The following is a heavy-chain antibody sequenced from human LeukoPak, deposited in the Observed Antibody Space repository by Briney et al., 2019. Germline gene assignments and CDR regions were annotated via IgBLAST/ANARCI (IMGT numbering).Heavy chain of an antibody. V-gene: IGHV4-39*01. CDR3: ARTRYYYNSRSYGAPYYFDY. J-gene: IGHJ4*02. Sequence: SETLSLTCTVSGGSISSSSYYWGWIRQPPGKGLEWIGSIYYSGSTYYNPSLKSRVTISVDTSKNQFSLKLSSVTAADTAVYYCARTRYYYNSRSYGAPYYFDYWGQGTWSPSPQ. CDR2: IYYSGST. CDR1: GGSISSSSYY. D-gene: IGHD3-10*01.